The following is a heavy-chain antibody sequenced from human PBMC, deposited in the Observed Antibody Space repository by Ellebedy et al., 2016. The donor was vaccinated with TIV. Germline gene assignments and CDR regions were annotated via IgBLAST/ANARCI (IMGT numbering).Heavy chain of an antibody. Sequence: GGSLRLSCAASGFTFGNYAMNWVRQAPGKGLEWVSVISGSDGDAYYGDSVKGRFTISRDNSKDTLYLQMNSLRAEDTAVYYCVKRSSDWYFDYWGQGTLVTVSS. V-gene: IGHV3-23*01. CDR1: GFTFGNYA. J-gene: IGHJ4*02. D-gene: IGHD6-19*01. CDR3: VKRSSDWYFDY. CDR2: ISGSDGDA.